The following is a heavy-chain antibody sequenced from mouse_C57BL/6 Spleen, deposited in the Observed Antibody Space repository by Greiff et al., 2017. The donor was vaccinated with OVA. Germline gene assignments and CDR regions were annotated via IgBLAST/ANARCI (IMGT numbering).Heavy chain of an antibody. J-gene: IGHJ4*01. Sequence: QVQLQQPGAELVKPGASVKLSCKASGYTFTSYWMHWVKQRPGRGLEWIGRIDTNSGGTKYNEKFKSKATLTVDKPSSTAYMQLSSLTSEDSAVYYCARFTTVEGYAMDYWGQGTSVTVSS. CDR3: ARFTTVEGYAMDY. V-gene: IGHV1-72*01. CDR1: GYTFTSYW. CDR2: IDTNSGGT. D-gene: IGHD1-1*01.